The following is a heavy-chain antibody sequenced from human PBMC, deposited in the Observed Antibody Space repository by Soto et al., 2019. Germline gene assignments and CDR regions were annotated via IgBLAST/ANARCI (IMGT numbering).Heavy chain of an antibody. D-gene: IGHD2-21*01. J-gene: IGHJ4*02. CDR1: GFTFSSYA. CDR2: IRGYGGNT. V-gene: IGHV3-23*01. Sequence: EVQLLESGGGSAQPGGSLRLSCAASGFTFSSYAMSWVRQAPGKGLEWVSTIRGYGGNTNYADSVKGRFTTSRDNYKNTLYLQMNRLRAEDTALYYCAKDSWGGDFDHGFDYWGQGTLVTVSS. CDR3: AKDSWGGDFDHGFDY.